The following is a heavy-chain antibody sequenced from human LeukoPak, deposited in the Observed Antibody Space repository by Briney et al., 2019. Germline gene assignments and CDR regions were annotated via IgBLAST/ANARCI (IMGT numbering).Heavy chain of an antibody. CDR2: INPNSGGT. CDR3: ARGGWDPIVDYYYYYMDV. CDR1: GYTFTNYA. V-gene: IGHV1-2*02. D-gene: IGHD1-26*01. J-gene: IGHJ6*03. Sequence: GASVKVSCKASGYTFTNYAMNWVRQAPGQGLEWMGWINPNSGGTNYAQKFQGRVTMTRDTSISTAYMELSRLRSDDTAVYYCARGGWDPIVDYYYYYMDVWGKGTTVTVSS.